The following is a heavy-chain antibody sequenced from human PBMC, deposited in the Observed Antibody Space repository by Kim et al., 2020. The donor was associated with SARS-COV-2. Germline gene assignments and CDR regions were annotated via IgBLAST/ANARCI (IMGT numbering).Heavy chain of an antibody. CDR1: GGSFSGYY. CDR2: INHSGST. CDR3: ARAGRQGWLQFFY. Sequence: SETLSLTCAVYGGSFSGYYWSWIRQPPGKGLEWIGEINHSGSTNYNPSLKSRVTISVDTSKNQFSLKLSSVTAADTAVYYCARAGRQGWLQFFYWGQGTLVTVSS. D-gene: IGHD5-12*01. J-gene: IGHJ4*02. V-gene: IGHV4-34*01.